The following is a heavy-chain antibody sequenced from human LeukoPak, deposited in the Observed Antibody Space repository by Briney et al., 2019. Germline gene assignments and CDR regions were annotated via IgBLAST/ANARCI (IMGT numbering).Heavy chain of an antibody. CDR2: INPNSGGT. V-gene: IGHV1-2*02. Sequence: ASVKVSCNTSGYTFTGYYMHWVRQAPGQGLEWMGWINPNSGGTNYAQKFQGRVTMTRDTSISTAYMELSRLRSDDTAVYYCARGFLDIVVVPAATNFDYWGQGTLVTVSS. J-gene: IGHJ4*02. CDR3: ARGFLDIVVVPAATNFDY. CDR1: GYTFTGYY. D-gene: IGHD2-2*01.